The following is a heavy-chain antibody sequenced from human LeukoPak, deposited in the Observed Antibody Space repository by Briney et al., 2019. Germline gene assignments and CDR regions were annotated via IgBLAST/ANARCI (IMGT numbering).Heavy chain of an antibody. CDR2: IYDSGST. Sequence: SETLSLTCTVSGGSISSYYWSWIRQAPGEGVERIGYIYDSGSTNYNASLKSRVTISVDTSKNQFSLKVSFVTAADTAVYYCARHRFSGYSHGLFDYWGQGTLVTVPS. J-gene: IGHJ4*02. CDR1: GGSISSYY. D-gene: IGHD5-18*01. CDR3: ARHRFSGYSHGLFDY. V-gene: IGHV4-59*08.